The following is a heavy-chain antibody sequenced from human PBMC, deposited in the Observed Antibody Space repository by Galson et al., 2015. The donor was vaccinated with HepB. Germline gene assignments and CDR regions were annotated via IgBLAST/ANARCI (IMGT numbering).Heavy chain of an antibody. D-gene: IGHD3-3*02. CDR2: ISFSGST. J-gene: IGHJ6*03. CDR1: GGAISSYY. V-gene: IGHV4-59*01. CDR3: ARDHFQCSSASCRPGYMDV. Sequence: ETLSLTCLVSGGAISSYYWSWIRQSPEKELEWIGYISFSGSTSYNPSLRSRVTLSIDMSNKQFSLELTSVTAADTAVYYCARDHFQCSSASCRPGYMDVWGKGATVIVSS.